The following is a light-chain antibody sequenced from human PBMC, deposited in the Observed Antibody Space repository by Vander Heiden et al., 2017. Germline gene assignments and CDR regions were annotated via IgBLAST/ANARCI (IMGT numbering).Light chain of an antibody. CDR2: KAS. Sequence: DIQMTQTPSTLSASVGGRVTITCRASQSIRSWLACYKQKPGKARKRLIYKASSLESGVPSRFSGSGSGTVFTITISSVQTDDFATYYCQKYNSYPYTLGQGTKLEIK. CDR3: QKYNSYPYT. CDR1: QSIRSW. V-gene: IGKV1-5*03. J-gene: IGKJ2*01.